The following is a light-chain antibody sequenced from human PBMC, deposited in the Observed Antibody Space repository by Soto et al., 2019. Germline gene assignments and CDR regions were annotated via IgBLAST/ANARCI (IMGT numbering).Light chain of an antibody. Sequence: DIVMTQSPDSLAVSLGERATINCKSSQSVLYSSNNKNYLAWYQQKPGQPPKLLIYWASTRESGVPDRFSGSGSGTDFTLTISSLQAEDVAVYYCQQYYRPPPPFGQRTKVEIK. CDR1: QSVLYSSNNKNY. V-gene: IGKV4-1*01. CDR3: QQYYRPPPP. CDR2: WAS. J-gene: IGKJ1*01.